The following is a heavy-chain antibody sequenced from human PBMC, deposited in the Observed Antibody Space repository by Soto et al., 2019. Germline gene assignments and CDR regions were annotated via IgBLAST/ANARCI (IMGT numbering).Heavy chain of an antibody. D-gene: IGHD3-10*01. Sequence: QVQLVESGGGVVQPGRSLRLSCAASGFTFSSYGMHWVRQAPGKGLEWVAVIWYDGSNKYYADSVKGRFTISRDNSKNTLYLQMTSLRAEDTAVYSCARDFSLRSGYGSGETPGFDYWGQGTLVTVSS. J-gene: IGHJ4*02. CDR3: ARDFSLRSGYGSGETPGFDY. CDR2: IWYDGSNK. CDR1: GFTFSSYG. V-gene: IGHV3-33*01.